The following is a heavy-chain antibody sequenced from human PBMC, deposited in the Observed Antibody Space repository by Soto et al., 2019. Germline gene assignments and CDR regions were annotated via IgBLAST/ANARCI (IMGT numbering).Heavy chain of an antibody. CDR2: IFPSGSDT. Sequence: GESLKISCKGSGYSFAGYWIAWVRQMPGKGLEWMGIIFPSGSDTRYSPSFQGQVTISADRSTSTVFLQWASLKASDTAVYFCARKDKSGYFNWFDPWGQGTLVTVSS. CDR1: GYSFAGYW. CDR3: ARKDKSGYFNWFDP. J-gene: IGHJ5*02. D-gene: IGHD3-22*01. V-gene: IGHV5-51*01.